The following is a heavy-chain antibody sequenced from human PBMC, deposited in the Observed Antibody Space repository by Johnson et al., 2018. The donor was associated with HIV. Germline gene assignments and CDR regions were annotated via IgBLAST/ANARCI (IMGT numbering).Heavy chain of an antibody. D-gene: IGHD4-17*01. Sequence: VQLVESGGGVVQPGRSLRLSCAASGFTFSNHYMSWVRQAPGKGLEWVANIKQDGSETYSVDAVKGRFSISRDNAKNSLYLQMNSLRAEDTAVYYCARSFRDYEEDTFDIWGQGTMVTVSS. J-gene: IGHJ3*02. CDR3: ARSFRDYEEDTFDI. CDR2: IKQDGSET. V-gene: IGHV3-7*01. CDR1: GFTFSNHY.